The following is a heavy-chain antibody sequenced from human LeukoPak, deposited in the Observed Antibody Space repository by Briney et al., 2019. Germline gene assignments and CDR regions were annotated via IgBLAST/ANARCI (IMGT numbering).Heavy chain of an antibody. D-gene: IGHD1-26*01. J-gene: IGHJ4*02. V-gene: IGHV3-48*01. Sequence: GGSLRLSCAASGFTFSSYSMNWVRQAPGKGLEWVSYISSSSDTVYYADSVKGRFTISRDNAKNSLYLQMNSLRGEDTAVYYCARGWSGSYPNYFDYWGQGTLVTVSS. CDR1: GFTFSSYS. CDR3: ARGWSGSYPNYFDY. CDR2: ISSSSDTV.